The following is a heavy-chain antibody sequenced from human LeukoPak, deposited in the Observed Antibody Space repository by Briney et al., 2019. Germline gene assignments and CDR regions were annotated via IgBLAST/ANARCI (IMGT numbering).Heavy chain of an antibody. CDR3: TRYNNDHFDY. CDR1: GFTFGGYC. Sequence: GSPRLSCSGSGFTFGGYCIHRFRQTPGKGLEWVAVIAYDGSRAFYADSVKGRFTISRDNSKNTMSVQMDDLRAEDTAVYYCTRYNNDHFDYWGQGTLVTVSS. J-gene: IGHJ4*02. CDR2: IAYDGSRA. D-gene: IGHD1-14*01. V-gene: IGHV3-33*01.